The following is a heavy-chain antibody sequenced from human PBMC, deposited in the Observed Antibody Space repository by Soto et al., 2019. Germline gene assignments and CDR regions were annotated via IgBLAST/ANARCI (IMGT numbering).Heavy chain of an antibody. Sequence: QVQLVQSGVEVREPGASVKVSCKAVRYIFTNYGVSWVRQAPGQGLEWMGWITTYNGNTEYAQKFQGRVTMTTDASTSTAYMDLGSLRSDDTAIYYCARALTGYGMDVWGKGTTVTVSS. CDR3: ARALTGYGMDV. CDR2: ITTYNGNT. CDR1: RYIFTNYG. V-gene: IGHV1-18*01. J-gene: IGHJ6*04.